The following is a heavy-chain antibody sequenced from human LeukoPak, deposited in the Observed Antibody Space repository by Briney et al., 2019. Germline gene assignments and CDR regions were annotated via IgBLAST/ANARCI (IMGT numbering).Heavy chain of an antibody. V-gene: IGHV4-31*03. CDR2: IYYSGST. Sequence: SQTLSLTCSVSGASISGGYYYWSWVRQHPGKGLEWIGYIYYSGSTYCNPSLQSRLTISVDTSKNHFSLKLSAVTAADTAVYYCARVYYHDNSATIKYFDSWGQGTLVAVSS. CDR1: GASISGGYYY. CDR3: ARVYYHDNSATIKYFDS. D-gene: IGHD3-22*01. J-gene: IGHJ4*02.